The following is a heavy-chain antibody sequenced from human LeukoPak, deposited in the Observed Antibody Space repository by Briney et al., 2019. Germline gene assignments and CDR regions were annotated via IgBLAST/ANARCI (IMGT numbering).Heavy chain of an antibody. Sequence: GGSLRLSCAASGFTFDDYGMSWVRQAPGKGLEWVSGINWNGGSTGYADSVKGRFTISRDNAKNSLYLQMNSLRAEDTALYYCARGGKAYSDLYYYDSSGYPYYFDYWGQGTLVTVSS. V-gene: IGHV3-20*04. CDR3: ARGGKAYSDLYYYDSSGYPYYFDY. CDR2: INWNGGST. CDR1: GFTFDDYG. J-gene: IGHJ4*02. D-gene: IGHD3-22*01.